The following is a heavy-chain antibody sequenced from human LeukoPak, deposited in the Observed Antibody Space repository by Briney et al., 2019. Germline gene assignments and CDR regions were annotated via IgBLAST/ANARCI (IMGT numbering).Heavy chain of an antibody. D-gene: IGHD3-22*01. Sequence: PGGSLRLSCAASGLTVSSTYMSWVRQAPGKGLEWVSVIYSGGSTYYADSVRGRFTISRDNSKNTLYLQMNSLRAEDTAVYYCACQSRDSYDSIAYFPDDYWGQGTLVTVSS. CDR1: GLTVSSTY. CDR3: ACQSRDSYDSIAYFPDDY. CDR2: IYSGGST. V-gene: IGHV3-66*04. J-gene: IGHJ4*02.